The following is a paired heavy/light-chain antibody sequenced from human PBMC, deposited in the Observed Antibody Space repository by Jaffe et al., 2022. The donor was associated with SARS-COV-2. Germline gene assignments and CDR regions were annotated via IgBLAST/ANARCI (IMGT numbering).Light chain of an antibody. CDR3: MQALETPLT. J-gene: IGKJ4*01. Sequence: IVMTQSPLSLPVTPGEPASISCRSSQSVLHSNGKYYLDWYLQKPGQSPQLLIYMGSNRASGVPDRFSGRGSGTDFTLKISRVEAEDVGVYYCMQALETPLTFGGGTKVEIK. CDR1: QSVLHSNGKYY. CDR2: MGS. V-gene: IGKV2-28*01.
Heavy chain of an antibody. D-gene: IGHD3-22*01. CDR1: GFTFSRFW. V-gene: IGHV3-7*01. CDR3: ASFPYYDRDGYFGDDFDY. J-gene: IGHJ4*02. Sequence: EVQLVESGGGLVQPGGSRRLSCAASGFTFSRFWMHWVRQAPGKGLEWVANVKQDGSEAYYVDSVKGRFTISRDNAKNSLYLQMNSLRVEDTALYYCASFPYYDRDGYFGDDFDYWGQGTLVTVSS. CDR2: VKQDGSEA.